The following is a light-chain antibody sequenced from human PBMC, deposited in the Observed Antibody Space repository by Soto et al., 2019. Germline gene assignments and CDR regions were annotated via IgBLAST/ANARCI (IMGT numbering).Light chain of an antibody. V-gene: IGKV3-20*01. CDR1: HSLRNCY. J-gene: IGKJ1*01. Sequence: DIVLTQSPGALSLSPGERGSLXCRASHSLRNCYVAWYQRKPCQAPTLLIYGASSRANGIPDRFSGSGSGTDCTLTISRLEPEDFAVDYCQQYGSSPFGQGTKVDIK. CDR2: GAS. CDR3: QQYGSSP.